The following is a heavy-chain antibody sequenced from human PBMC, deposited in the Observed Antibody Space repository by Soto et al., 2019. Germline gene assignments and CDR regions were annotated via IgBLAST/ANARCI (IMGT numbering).Heavy chain of an antibody. D-gene: IGHD5-18*01. Sequence: SETLSLTCTVSGGSISSEGYYWRWFRQLPGKGLEWIGDIYYSGTTYHNPSLRSRLTISGDASKNQFSLKLSSVTAADTALYYRARGRGYSYGPYYFDYWGKGILVTVSS. J-gene: IGHJ4*02. CDR2: IYYSGTT. V-gene: IGHV4-31*03. CDR1: GGSISSEGYY. CDR3: ARGRGYSYGPYYFDY.